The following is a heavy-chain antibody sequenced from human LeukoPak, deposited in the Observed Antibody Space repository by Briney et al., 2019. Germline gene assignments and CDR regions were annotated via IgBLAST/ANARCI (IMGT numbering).Heavy chain of an antibody. CDR3: ARGVRYFDWLPPNYFDY. Sequence: GGSLRLSCAASGFTVSSNYMSWVRQAPGKGLEWVSVIYSGGSTYYADSVKGRFTISRDNAKNSLYLQMNSLRAEDTAVYYCARGVRYFDWLPPNYFDYWGQGTLVTVSS. J-gene: IGHJ4*02. D-gene: IGHD3-9*01. V-gene: IGHV3-66*01. CDR2: IYSGGST. CDR1: GFTVSSNY.